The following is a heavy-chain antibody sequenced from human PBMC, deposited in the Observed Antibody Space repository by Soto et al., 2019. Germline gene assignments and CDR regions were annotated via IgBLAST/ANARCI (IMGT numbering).Heavy chain of an antibody. J-gene: IGHJ5*02. Sequence: EVQLLESGGGLVQPGGSLRLSCAASGFTFSTYAMSWVRQAPGKGLEWVSAISGSGASTYYADSVKGRFTISRDNAKNTLYLQMNSLRAEATAVYYCAKGLGYYDSSGYRHINWFDPWGQGTLVTVSS. D-gene: IGHD3-22*01. V-gene: IGHV3-23*01. CDR1: GFTFSTYA. CDR3: AKGLGYYDSSGYRHINWFDP. CDR2: ISGSGAST.